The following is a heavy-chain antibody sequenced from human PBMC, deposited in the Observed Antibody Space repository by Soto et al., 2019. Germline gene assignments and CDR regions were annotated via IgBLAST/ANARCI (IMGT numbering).Heavy chain of an antibody. CDR2: ISGSSNTI. Sequence: EVQLVESGGGLVQPGGSLRLSCAASGFIFSSCVMHWVRQAPGKGLEWVSYISGSSNTIHYADSVKGRFTISRDNAKNSLYLQMNSLRDEDTAVYYCATDYLRYPDNWGQGTLVTDSS. V-gene: IGHV3-48*02. D-gene: IGHD4-17*01. CDR3: ATDYLRYPDN. CDR1: GFIFSSCV. J-gene: IGHJ4*02.